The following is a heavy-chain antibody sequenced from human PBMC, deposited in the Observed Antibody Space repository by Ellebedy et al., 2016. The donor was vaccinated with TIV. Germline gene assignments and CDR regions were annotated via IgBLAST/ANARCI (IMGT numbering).Heavy chain of an antibody. CDR3: AKDYGGNSVPFDY. CDR2: IDPSDSYT. CDR1: GYSFTSYW. J-gene: IGHJ4*02. V-gene: IGHV5-10-1*01. Sequence: GESLKISXKGSGYSFTSYWIGWVRQMPGKGLEWMGRIDPSDSYTNYSPSFQGHVTISADKSISTAYLQWSSLKASDTAMYYCAKDYGGNSVPFDYWGQGTLVTVSS. D-gene: IGHD4-23*01.